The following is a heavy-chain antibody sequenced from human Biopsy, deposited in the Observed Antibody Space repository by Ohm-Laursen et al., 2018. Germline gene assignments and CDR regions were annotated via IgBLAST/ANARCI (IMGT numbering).Heavy chain of an antibody. D-gene: IGHD3-22*01. CDR3: ARDYDTSGYYYVS. V-gene: IGHV4-39*01. CDR1: GGSISNNNYY. J-gene: IGHJ5*02. Sequence: SDTLSLTCTVSGGSISNNNYYWGWIRQPPGKGLEWLGSIFYRGSTHYKPSLTSRVNISVDTSKNQFSLKLNSVTAADTAVYYCARDYDTSGYYYVSWGQGTLVTVSS. CDR2: IFYRGST.